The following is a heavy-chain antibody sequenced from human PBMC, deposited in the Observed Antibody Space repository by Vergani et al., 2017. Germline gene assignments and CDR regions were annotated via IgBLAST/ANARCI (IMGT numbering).Heavy chain of an antibody. CDR1: GGSISSYY. CDR2: IYYSGST. D-gene: IGHD5-18*01. Sequence: QVQLQESGPGLVKPSETLSLTCTVSGGSISSYYWSWIRQPPGKGLEWIGYIYYSGSTNYNPSLKSRVTISVDTSNNQFSLKLSSVTAADTAVYYCARVYSYGPYYYDMDVWGKGTTVTVSS. CDR3: ARVYSYGPYYYDMDV. V-gene: IGHV4-59*01. J-gene: IGHJ6*03.